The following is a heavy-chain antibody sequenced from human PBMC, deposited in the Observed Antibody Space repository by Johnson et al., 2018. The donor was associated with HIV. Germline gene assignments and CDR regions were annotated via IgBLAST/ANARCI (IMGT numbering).Heavy chain of an antibody. J-gene: IGHJ3*02. CDR3: ARRTVTALFDI. CDR1: GFTVSSNY. CDR2: IYSGGST. V-gene: IGHV3-53*01. Sequence: VQLVESGGGLIQPGGSLRLSCAASGFTVSSNYRNWVRQAPGKGLEWVSLIYSGGSTNYADSVKGRFTISRDNSKNTLYLQMNSLRAGGTAVYDCARRTVTALFDIWGHGTLVTVSS. D-gene: IGHD4-17*01.